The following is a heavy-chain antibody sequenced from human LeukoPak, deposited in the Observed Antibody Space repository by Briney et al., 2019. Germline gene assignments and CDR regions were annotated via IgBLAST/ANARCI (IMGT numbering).Heavy chain of an antibody. D-gene: IGHD3-3*01. Sequence: GASVKVSCMASGGTFSSYAISWVRQAPGQGLEWMGGIIPIFGTANYAQKFQGRVTISTDESTSTAYMELSSLRSEDTAVYYCASGFLEWSYNWFDPWGQGTLVTVSS. J-gene: IGHJ5*02. CDR1: GGTFSSYA. V-gene: IGHV1-69*05. CDR2: IIPIFGTA. CDR3: ASGFLEWSYNWFDP.